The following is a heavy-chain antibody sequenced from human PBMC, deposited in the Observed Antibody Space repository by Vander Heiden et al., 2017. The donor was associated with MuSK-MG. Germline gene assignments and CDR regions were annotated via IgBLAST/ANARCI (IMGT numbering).Heavy chain of an antibody. CDR1: GGSISSSIYY. CDR3: ARGNITIRVNTDAFDI. D-gene: IGHD3-3*01. J-gene: IGHJ3*02. Sequence: QLQLQESGPGLVKPSETLSLTCTVSGGSISSSIYYWGWIRQTPGKGLEWSGSIYYSGSTYPNPYRKSRVTISVDTSKNQLALKLSSVTAAATAVYYCARGNITIRVNTDAFDIWGQGTMVTVSS. V-gene: IGHV4-39*01. CDR2: IYYSGST.